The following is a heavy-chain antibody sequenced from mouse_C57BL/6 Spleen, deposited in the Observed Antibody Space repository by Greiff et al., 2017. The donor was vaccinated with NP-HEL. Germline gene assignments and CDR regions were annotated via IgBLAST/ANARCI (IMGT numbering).Heavy chain of an antibody. J-gene: IGHJ4*01. CDR3: ARSSYAMDY. Sequence: VQLQQSGPELVKPGASVKISCKASGYTFTDYYMNWVKQSHGKSLEWIGDINPNNGGTSYNQKFKGKATLTVDKSSSTAYMELRSLTSDDSAVYYCARSSYAMDYWGQGTSVTVSS. CDR2: INPNNGGT. CDR1: GYTFTDYY. V-gene: IGHV1-26*01.